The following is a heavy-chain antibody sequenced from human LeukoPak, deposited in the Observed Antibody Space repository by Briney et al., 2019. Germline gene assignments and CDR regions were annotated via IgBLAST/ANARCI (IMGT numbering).Heavy chain of an antibody. D-gene: IGHD4-17*01. CDR1: GYTLTGYY. Sequence: ASVKVSCKASGYTLTGYYMHWVRQAPGQGLEWMGWINPNSGGTNYAQKFQGRVTMTRDTSISTAYMELSRLRSDDTAVYYCARNYGDYESTPDYWGQGTLVTVSS. V-gene: IGHV1-2*02. J-gene: IGHJ4*02. CDR2: INPNSGGT. CDR3: ARNYGDYESTPDY.